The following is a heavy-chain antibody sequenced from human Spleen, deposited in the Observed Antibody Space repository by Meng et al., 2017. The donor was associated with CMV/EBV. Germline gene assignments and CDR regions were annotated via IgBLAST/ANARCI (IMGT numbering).Heavy chain of an antibody. J-gene: IGHJ4*02. CDR3: ARDGETGEGFDY. Sequence: CAASGFTVSSNYMSWVRQARVKGMEWVSVIYSGGSTYDADTVKGRFTISRDNSKNTLYLQMNSLRAEDTAVYYWARDGETGEGFDYWGQGTLVTVSS. CDR2: IYSGGST. CDR1: GFTVSSNY. D-gene: IGHD7-27*01. V-gene: IGHV3-53*01.